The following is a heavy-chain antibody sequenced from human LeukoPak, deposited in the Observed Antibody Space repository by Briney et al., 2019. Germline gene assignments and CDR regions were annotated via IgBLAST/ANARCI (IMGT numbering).Heavy chain of an antibody. J-gene: IGHJ5*02. Sequence: PSETLSLTCTVSGGSISSSSYYWGWIREPPGRGLEWIGGIYYSGTNYYNPSLKRRVTISVDTSKNQFSLKLSSVTAADTAVYYCAKSRYGSGSYYNWFDPWGQGTLVTVYS. CDR1: GGSISSSSYY. CDR2: IYYSGTN. CDR3: AKSRYGSGSYYNWFDP. V-gene: IGHV4-39*01. D-gene: IGHD3-10*01.